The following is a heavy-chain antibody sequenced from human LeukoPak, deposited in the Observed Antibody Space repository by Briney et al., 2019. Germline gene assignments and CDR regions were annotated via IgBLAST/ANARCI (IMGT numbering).Heavy chain of an antibody. J-gene: IGHJ5*02. CDR3: ARVRGSGSYSWFDP. CDR1: GGSISSGGYY. V-gene: IGHV4-30-2*01. Sequence: SQTLSLTCTVSGGSISSGGYYWSWIRQPPGKGLEWIGYIYHSGSTYYNPSLKSRVTISVDRSKNQFSLKLSSVTAADTAVYYCARVRGSGSYSWFDPWGQGTLVTVSS. D-gene: IGHD3-10*01. CDR2: IYHSGST.